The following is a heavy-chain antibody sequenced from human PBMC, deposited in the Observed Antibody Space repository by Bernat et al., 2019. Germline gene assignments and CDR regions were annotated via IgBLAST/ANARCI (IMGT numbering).Heavy chain of an antibody. CDR1: GFTFNSYG. CDR2: ISGSGGST. V-gene: IGHV3-23*01. J-gene: IGHJ3*02. Sequence: EVPLLESGGGLVQPGGSLRLSCAASGFTFNSYGMIWVRQPPGKGLEWVSAISGSGGSTYYADSVKGRFTISRDNSKNTLYLQMNSLRVEDTAVYYCARGLSKVDIWGQGTMVTVSS. D-gene: IGHD5/OR15-5a*01. CDR3: ARGLSKVDI.